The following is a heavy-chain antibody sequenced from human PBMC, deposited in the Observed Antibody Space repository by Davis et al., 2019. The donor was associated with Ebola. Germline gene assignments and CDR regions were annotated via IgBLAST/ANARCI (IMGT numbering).Heavy chain of an antibody. D-gene: IGHD2-15*01. J-gene: IGHJ4*02. CDR1: GFTFSNYA. CDR3: ARDHGYCSGGSCYSSYFDY. V-gene: IGHV3-23*01. Sequence: GESLKISCAASGFTFSNYAMGWVRQAPGKGLEWVSSVSRGTTHYADSVKGRFTISRDNSKNTLYLQMNSLRAEDTAVYYCARDHGYCSGGSCYSSYFDYWGQGTLVTVSS. CDR2: VSRGTT.